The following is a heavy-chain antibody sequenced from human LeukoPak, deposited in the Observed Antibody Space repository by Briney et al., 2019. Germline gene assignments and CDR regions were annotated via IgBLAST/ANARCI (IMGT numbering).Heavy chain of an antibody. D-gene: IGHD1-14*01. CDR1: GFTFDDYA. J-gene: IGHJ3*02. CDR2: ISWNSGSI. V-gene: IGHV3-9*01. Sequence: PGGSLRLSCAASGFTFDDYAMHWVRQAPGKGLEWVSGISWNSGSIGYADSVKGRFTISRDNAKNSLYLQMNSLRAEDTAVYYCASRSRTFDIWGQGTMVTVSS. CDR3: ASRSRTFDI.